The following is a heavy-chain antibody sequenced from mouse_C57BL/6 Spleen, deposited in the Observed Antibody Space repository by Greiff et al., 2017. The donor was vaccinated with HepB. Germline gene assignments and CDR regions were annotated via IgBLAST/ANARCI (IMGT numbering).Heavy chain of an antibody. J-gene: IGHJ3*01. CDR3: ARGEYYGSSYEGFAY. CDR2: ISYSGST. V-gene: IGHV3-1*01. D-gene: IGHD1-1*01. Sequence: EVQLQESGPGMVKPSQSLSLTCTVTGYSITSGYEWHWIRHFPGNKLEWMGYISYSGSTNYNPSLKSRISITHDTSKNHFFLKLNSVTTEDTATYYCARGEYYGSSYEGFAYWGQGTLVTVSA. CDR1: GYSITSGYE.